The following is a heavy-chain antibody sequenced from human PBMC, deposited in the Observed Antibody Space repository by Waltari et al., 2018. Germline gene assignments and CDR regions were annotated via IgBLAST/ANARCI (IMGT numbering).Heavy chain of an antibody. CDR2: SFPGEFNI. CDR1: GYRFTSYW. CDR3: ARLRVEARPEGFDI. V-gene: IGHV5-51*01. D-gene: IGHD2-15*01. Sequence: EVQLVQSGVEVKKPGESLKISCKGSGYRFTSYWIGWVRQMPGKGLEWIGSSFPGEFNIRYSPSFRGQVTTSADNSLITAYLQWSSLRASDTAIYYCARLRVEARPEGFDIWGQGTMVTVSS. J-gene: IGHJ3*02.